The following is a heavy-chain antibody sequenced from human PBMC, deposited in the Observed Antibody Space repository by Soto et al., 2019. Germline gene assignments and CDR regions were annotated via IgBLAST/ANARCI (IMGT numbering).Heavy chain of an antibody. CDR1: GFTFRSFT. D-gene: IGHD6-13*01. CDR2: ISSNSAYI. CDR3: TRDASRDSSARGWFDP. J-gene: IGHJ5*02. V-gene: IGHV3-21*02. Sequence: EVQLVASGGGLVKPGGSLRLSCAASGFTFRSFTMNWVRQGPGKGLEWVSTISSNSAYIYYTDALRGRFTISRDNAKNSLHLQMNSLRAEDTAVYYCTRDASRDSSARGWFDPWGPGTLVTVSS.